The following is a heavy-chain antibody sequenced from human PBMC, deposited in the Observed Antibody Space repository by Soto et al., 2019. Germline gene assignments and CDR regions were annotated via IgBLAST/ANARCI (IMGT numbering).Heavy chain of an antibody. CDR3: AKGVHSTGWGVGYDY. CDR2: ISGSGGST. CDR1: GFIFSKHA. J-gene: IGHJ4*02. V-gene: IGHV3-23*01. D-gene: IGHD6-19*01. Sequence: PGGSLRLSCAASGFIFSKHAMSWVRQAPGKGLEWVSVISGSGGSTYYADSVKGRFTISRDNSKNTMYLQMNSLRAEDTAVYYCAKGVHSTGWGVGYDYWGQGTLVT.